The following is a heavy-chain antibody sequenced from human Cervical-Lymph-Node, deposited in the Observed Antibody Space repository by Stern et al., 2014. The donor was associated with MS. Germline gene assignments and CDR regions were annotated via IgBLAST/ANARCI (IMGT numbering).Heavy chain of an antibody. D-gene: IGHD2-2*01. Sequence: QVQLVQSGAEVKKPGASVKVSCKASGYTLSSYAMHWVRQAPGQGLEWMGRINAGNGRTNYAQKFQGRVTVTRDKSATTAYMEMSRLTSEDTAVYYCTTGLSTISCLLGYWGQGTLVTVSS. CDR3: TTGLSTISCLLGY. J-gene: IGHJ1*01. CDR2: INAGNGRT. V-gene: IGHV1-3*01. CDR1: GYTLSSYA.